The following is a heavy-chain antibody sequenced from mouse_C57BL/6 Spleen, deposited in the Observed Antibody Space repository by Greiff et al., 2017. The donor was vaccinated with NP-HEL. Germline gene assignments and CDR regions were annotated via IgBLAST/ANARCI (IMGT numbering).Heavy chain of an antibody. V-gene: IGHV1-4*01. Sequence: QVQLQQSGAELARPGASVKMSCKASGYTFTSYTMHWVKQRPGQGLEWIGYINPSSGYTKYNQKFKDKATLTADKSSSTAYMQLSSLTSEDSAVYYCARSGIYYGNHYAMDYWGQGTSVTVSS. D-gene: IGHD2-1*01. CDR1: GYTFTSYT. J-gene: IGHJ4*01. CDR2: INPSSGYT. CDR3: ARSGIYYGNHYAMDY.